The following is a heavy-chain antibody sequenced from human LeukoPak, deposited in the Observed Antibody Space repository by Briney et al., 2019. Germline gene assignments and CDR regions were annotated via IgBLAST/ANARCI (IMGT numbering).Heavy chain of an antibody. CDR2: IYYGGST. D-gene: IGHD5-18*01. V-gene: IGHV4-59*01. CDR1: GGSISGYY. CDR3: ARVTSAYSYAPLDWFDP. Sequence: PSETLSLTCTVSGGSISGYYWSWIRQPPGKGLEWIGYIYYGGSTNYNPSLKSRVTISVDTSKNQFSLKLSSVTAADTAVYYCARVTSAYSYAPLDWFDPWGQGTLVTVSS. J-gene: IGHJ5*02.